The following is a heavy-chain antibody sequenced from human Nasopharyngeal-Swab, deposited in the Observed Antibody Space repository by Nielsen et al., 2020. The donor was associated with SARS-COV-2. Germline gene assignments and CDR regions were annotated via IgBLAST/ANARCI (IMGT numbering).Heavy chain of an antibody. D-gene: IGHD2-2*01. CDR1: GYTFTSYA. CDR3: ARAPNIVVVPAATGCWFDP. V-gene: IGHV7-4-1*02. J-gene: IGHJ5*02. Sequence: ASVQVSCKASGYTFTSYAMNWVRQAPGQGLEWMGWINTNTGNPTYAQGFTGRFVFSLDTSVSTAYLQISSLKAEDTAVYYCARAPNIVVVPAATGCWFDPWGQGTLVTVSS. CDR2: INTNTGNP.